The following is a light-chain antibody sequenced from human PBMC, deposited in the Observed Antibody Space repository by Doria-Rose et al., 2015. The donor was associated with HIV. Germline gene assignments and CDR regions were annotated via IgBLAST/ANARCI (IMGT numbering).Light chain of an antibody. V-gene: IGKV4-1*01. CDR1: QSLLYTSKNY. J-gene: IGKJ3*01. CDR2: WSS. Sequence: DIRVTQSPESLGMSLGEKATLNCKSNQSLLYTSKNYLAWYQQKPGQPPKLLIYWSSTRQYGVPARFSGSRSGTDFTLTISSLEAEDVAVYYCQQYYDTPSFGPGTTVDIK. CDR3: QQYYDTPS.